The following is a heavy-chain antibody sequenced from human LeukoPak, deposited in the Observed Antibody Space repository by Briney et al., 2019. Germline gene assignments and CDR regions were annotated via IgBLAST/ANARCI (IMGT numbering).Heavy chain of an antibody. CDR3: AKKVGDSSGYWAFDI. J-gene: IGHJ3*02. D-gene: IGHD3-22*01. CDR1: GFTFNNYG. V-gene: IGHV3-23*01. CDR2: ISGSGGST. Sequence: GGTLRLSCAASGFTFNNYGMSWVRQAPGKGLEWVSAISGSGGSTYYADSVKGRFTISRDNSKNTLYLQMNSLRAEDTAVYYCAKKVGDSSGYWAFDIWGQGTMVTVSS.